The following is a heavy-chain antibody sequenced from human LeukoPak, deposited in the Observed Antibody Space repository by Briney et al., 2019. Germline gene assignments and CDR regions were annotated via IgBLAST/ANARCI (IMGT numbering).Heavy chain of an antibody. D-gene: IGHD1-26*01. J-gene: IGHJ4*02. V-gene: IGHV3-66*01. CDR1: GFTVSSNY. CDR2: IYSGGNT. CDR3: ARDPSNTGNYYVLDY. Sequence: GGSLRLSCAASGFTVSSNYMSWVRQAPGKGLECVSVIYSGGNTYYADSVKGRFTISRDNSKDTLYLQMNSLRVEDTAVYYCARDPSNTGNYYVLDYWGQGTLVTVSS.